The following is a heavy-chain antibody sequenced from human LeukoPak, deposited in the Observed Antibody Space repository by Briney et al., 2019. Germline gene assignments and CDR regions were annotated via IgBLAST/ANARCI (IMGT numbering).Heavy chain of an antibody. D-gene: IGHD3-22*01. Sequence: SEKVSCKASGGTFSSYAISWVRQAPGQGLEWMGGIIPIFGTANYAQKFQGRVTITTDESTSTAYMELSSLRSEDTAVYYCARDHYYDSSGYYADDAFDIWGQGTMVTVSS. CDR2: IIPIFGTA. J-gene: IGHJ3*02. CDR1: GGTFSSYA. V-gene: IGHV1-69*05. CDR3: ARDHYYDSSGYYADDAFDI.